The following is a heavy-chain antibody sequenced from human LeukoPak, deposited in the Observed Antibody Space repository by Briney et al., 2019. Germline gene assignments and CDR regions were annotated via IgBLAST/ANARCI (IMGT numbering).Heavy chain of an antibody. CDR3: AGTYSSNWNWFDP. CDR1: GFTVSSNY. CDR2: VYGGGST. D-gene: IGHD6-13*01. J-gene: IGHJ5*02. Sequence: GGSLRLSCAASGFTVSSNYMSWVRQAPGKGLEWVSVVYGGGSTYYADSVKGRFTISRDNSKNTLYLQMNSLRAEDTAVDYCAGTYSSNWNWFDPWGQGTLVTVSS. V-gene: IGHV3-66*01.